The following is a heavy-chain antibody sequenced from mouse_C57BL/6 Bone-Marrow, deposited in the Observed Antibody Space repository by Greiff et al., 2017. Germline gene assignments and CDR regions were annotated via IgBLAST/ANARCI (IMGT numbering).Heavy chain of an antibody. CDR2: INPGSGGT. V-gene: IGHV1-54*01. CDR1: GFAFTNYL. J-gene: IGHJ4*01. D-gene: IGHD1-1*01. CDR3: ARRYYGSIPYAMDY. Sequence: QVQLLQSGAELVRPGTSVKVSCKASGFAFTNYLIEWVKQTPGQGLEWIGVINPGSGGTNYTEKFKGKATLTADKSSSTAYMQISSLTYEDSAVYCCARRYYGSIPYAMDYWGKGTSVTVSS.